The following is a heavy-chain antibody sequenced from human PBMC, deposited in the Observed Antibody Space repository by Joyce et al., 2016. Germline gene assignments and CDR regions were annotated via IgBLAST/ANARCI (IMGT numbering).Heavy chain of an antibody. CDR2: MSPNSGNT. CDR1: GYTFTTYD. Sequence: QVQLVQSGAEMKKPGASVKVSCKASGYTFTTYDLNWVRQATGQGLGWMGWMSPNSGNTDSAQKFQGRVTMTRNTSISTAYMELSSLKSEDTAVYYCARGRVYYYYGMDIWGQGTTVTVSS. J-gene: IGHJ6*02. V-gene: IGHV1-8*01. CDR3: ARGRVYYYYGMDI.